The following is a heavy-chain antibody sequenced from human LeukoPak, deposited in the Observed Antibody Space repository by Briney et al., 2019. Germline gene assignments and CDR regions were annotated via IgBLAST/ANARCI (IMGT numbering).Heavy chain of an antibody. CDR1: GFTFTSYW. CDR2: SNVDGSKI. J-gene: IGHJ6*02. Sequence: GGSLRLSCVASGFTFTSYWIHWVRQAPGEGLVWVSRSNVDGSKIGYADSVKGRFISSRDNAKNTAYLQMNSLRAEDTAVYYCARDFYYGLDVWAKGPRSPSP. V-gene: IGHV3-74*01. CDR3: ARDFYYGLDV.